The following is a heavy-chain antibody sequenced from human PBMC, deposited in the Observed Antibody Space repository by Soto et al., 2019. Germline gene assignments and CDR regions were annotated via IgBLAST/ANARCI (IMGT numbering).Heavy chain of an antibody. CDR1: GYTFTSYY. V-gene: IGHV1-2*04. CDR3: ARESITSSYGFDY. CDR2: INPNSGGT. D-gene: IGHD5-12*01. Sequence: QVQLVQSGAEVKKPGASVKVSCKASGYTFTSYYMHWVRQAPGQGLEWMGWINPNSGGTNYAQKFQGWVXXTXDMXISTAYMELSRLRSDDTAVYYCARESITSSYGFDYWGQGTLVTVSS. J-gene: IGHJ4*02.